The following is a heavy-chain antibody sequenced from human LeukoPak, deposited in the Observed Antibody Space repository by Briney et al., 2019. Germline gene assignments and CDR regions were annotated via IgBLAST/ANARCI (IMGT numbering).Heavy chain of an antibody. CDR1: GFTFSSYE. CDR2: IYSGGNT. CDR3: ARVAYISGEAFDI. J-gene: IGHJ3*02. Sequence: GGSLRLSCVVSGFTFSSYEMNWVRQGPGKGLEWVSLIYSGGNTYYADSVKGRFTISRDNLKNTLYLQMNSLRAEDTAVYYCARVAYISGEAFDIWGQGTMVTVSS. D-gene: IGHD1-14*01. V-gene: IGHV3-53*01.